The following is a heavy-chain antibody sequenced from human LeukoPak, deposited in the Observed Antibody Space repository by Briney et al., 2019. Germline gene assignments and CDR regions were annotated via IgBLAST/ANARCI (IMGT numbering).Heavy chain of an antibody. J-gene: IGHJ4*02. CDR1: GFTFSSYW. CDR2: IKQDGSEK. D-gene: IGHD7-27*01. V-gene: IGHV3-7*01. Sequence: PGGSLRLSCAASGFTFSSYWMSWVRQAPGKGLEWVANIKQDGSEKYYVDSVKGRFTISRDNAKNSLYLQMNSLRAEDTAVYYCARGRTGDPNYFDYWGQGTLVTVSS. CDR3: ARGRTGDPNYFDY.